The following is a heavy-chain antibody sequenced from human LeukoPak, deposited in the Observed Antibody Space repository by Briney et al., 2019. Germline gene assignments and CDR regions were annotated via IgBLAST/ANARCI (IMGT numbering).Heavy chain of an antibody. V-gene: IGHV4-39*07. D-gene: IGHD5-24*01. CDR3: ARDDGMATRRPDWFDP. CDR1: GGSISSSSYY. J-gene: IGHJ5*02. CDR2: IYYSGST. Sequence: PSETLSLTCTVSGGSISSSSYYWGWIRQPPGKGLEWIGSIYYSGSTYYNPSLKSRVTISVDTSKNQFSLKLSSVTAADTAVYYCARDDGMATRRPDWFDPWGQGTLVTVSS.